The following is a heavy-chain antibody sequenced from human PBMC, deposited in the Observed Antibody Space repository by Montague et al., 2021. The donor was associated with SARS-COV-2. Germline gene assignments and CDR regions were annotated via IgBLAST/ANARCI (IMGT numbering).Heavy chain of an antibody. D-gene: IGHD6-19*01. CDR3: ARDLLGSGWYGFDY. J-gene: IGHJ4*02. V-gene: IGHV3-30-3*01. Sequence: SLRLSCAASGFTFSSYAMHWVRQAPGKGLEWVAVISYDGSNKYYXDSVKGRFTISRDNSKNTLYLQMNSLRAEDTAVYYCARDLLGSGWYGFDYWGQGTLVTVSS. CDR2: ISYDGSNK. CDR1: GFTFSSYA.